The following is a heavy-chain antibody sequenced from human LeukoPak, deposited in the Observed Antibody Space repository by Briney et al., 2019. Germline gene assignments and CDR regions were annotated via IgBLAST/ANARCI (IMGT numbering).Heavy chain of an antibody. J-gene: IGHJ3*02. CDR3: VKDRSAHWLANDAFDI. CDR2: ISYDGSNK. V-gene: IGHV3-30*18. Sequence: GRSLRLSCAASGFTFSSYGMHWVRQAPGKGLEWVAVISYDGSNKNYADSVKGRFTISRDNSKSTLYLQMSSLRAEDTAVYYCVKDRSAHWLANDAFDIWGQGTMVAVSS. CDR1: GFTFSSYG. D-gene: IGHD6-19*01.